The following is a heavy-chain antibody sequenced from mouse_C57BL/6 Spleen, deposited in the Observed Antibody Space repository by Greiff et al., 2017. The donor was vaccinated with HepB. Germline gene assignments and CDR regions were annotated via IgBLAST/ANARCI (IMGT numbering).Heavy chain of an antibody. CDR3: AKLGYGGAMVY. V-gene: IGHV5-17*01. D-gene: IGHD2-2*01. CDR1: GFTFSDYG. CDR2: ISSGSSTI. J-gene: IGHJ4*01. Sequence: EVQVVESGGGLVKPGGSLKLSCAASGFTFSDYGMHWVRQAPEKGLEWVAYISSGSSTIYYADTVKGRFTISRDNAKNTLFLQMTSLRSEDTAMYYCAKLGYGGAMVYWGQGTSVTVSS.